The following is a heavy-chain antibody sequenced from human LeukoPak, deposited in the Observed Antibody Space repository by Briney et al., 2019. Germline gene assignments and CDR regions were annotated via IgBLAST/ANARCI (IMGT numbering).Heavy chain of an antibody. Sequence: ASVKVSCKASGYTFTGYYMHWVRQAPGQGLEWMGWINPNSGGTNYAQKFQGRVTMTRDTSISTAYMELSSLRSDDTAVYYCARDRDRIQLWRDYFDSWGQGTLVTVS. CDR1: GYTFTGYY. V-gene: IGHV1-2*02. J-gene: IGHJ4*02. D-gene: IGHD5-18*01. CDR2: INPNSGGT. CDR3: ARDRDRIQLWRDYFDS.